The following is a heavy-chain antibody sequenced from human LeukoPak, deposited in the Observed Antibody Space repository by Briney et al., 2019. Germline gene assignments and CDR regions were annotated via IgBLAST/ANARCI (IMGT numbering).Heavy chain of an antibody. CDR1: GYTFTSYG. D-gene: IGHD2-15*01. V-gene: IGHV1-18*01. Sequence: ASVKSSCKASGYTFTSYGISWVREAPGQGLEWMGWISAYNGNTNFAQKLQGRITMTTDTSTSTAYMELRSLRSDDTAVYYCVRSGYCYGGTCHSGAFDIWGQGTVVTVSS. CDR3: VRSGYCYGGTCHSGAFDI. CDR2: ISAYNGNT. J-gene: IGHJ3*02.